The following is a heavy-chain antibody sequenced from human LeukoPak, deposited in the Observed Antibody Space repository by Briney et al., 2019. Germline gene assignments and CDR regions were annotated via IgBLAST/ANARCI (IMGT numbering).Heavy chain of an antibody. Sequence: GGSLRLSCAASDFTFSSYSMNWVHQAPGKGLEWVSSISSSGSYMYYADSVKGRFTISRDNAKNSLYLQMNTLRAEDTAVYYCARDFSRGFDYWGQGTLVTVSS. J-gene: IGHJ4*02. V-gene: IGHV3-21*06. CDR3: ARDFSRGFDY. CDR1: DFTFSSYS. CDR2: ISSSGSYM. D-gene: IGHD3-10*01.